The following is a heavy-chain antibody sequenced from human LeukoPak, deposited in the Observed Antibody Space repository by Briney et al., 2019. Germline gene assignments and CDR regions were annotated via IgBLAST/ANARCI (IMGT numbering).Heavy chain of an antibody. CDR2: IYYSGST. CDR1: GGSISSYY. Sequence: PSETLSLTCTVSGGSISSYYWSWIRQPPGKGLEWIGYIYYSGSTNYNPSLKSRVTISVDTSKNQFSLKLSSVTAADTAVYYCARLLDYYDSSGYHPCYFDYWGQGTLVTVSS. V-gene: IGHV4-59*08. CDR3: ARLLDYYDSSGYHPCYFDY. D-gene: IGHD3-22*01. J-gene: IGHJ4*02.